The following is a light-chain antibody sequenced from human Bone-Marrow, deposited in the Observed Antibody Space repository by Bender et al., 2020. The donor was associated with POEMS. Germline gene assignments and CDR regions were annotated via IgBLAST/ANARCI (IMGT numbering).Light chain of an antibody. J-gene: IGLJ1*01. Sequence: QLVLTQSPSASASLGASVKLTCTLTSGHSSYAIAWHQQQPERGPRYLMKLTSDGTYTKGDGIPDRFSGSSSGAERYLSISSLQSDDEADYYCCSYAGINTYLFGIGTTVTV. CDR3: CSYAGINTYL. CDR1: SGHSSYA. V-gene: IGLV4-69*01. CDR2: LTSDGTY.